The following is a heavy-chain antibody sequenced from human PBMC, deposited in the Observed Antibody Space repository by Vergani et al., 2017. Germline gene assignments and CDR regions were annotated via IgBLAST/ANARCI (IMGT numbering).Heavy chain of an antibody. V-gene: IGHV3-15*01. D-gene: IGHD3-9*01. CDR3: ARDLEPSNYDILTGYYPFDY. CDR1: GFTFSNAW. Sequence: EVQLVESGGGLVKPGGSLRLSCAASGFTFSNAWMSWVRQAPGKGLEWVGRIKSKTDGGTTDYAAPVKGRFTISRDDSKNTLYLQMNSLKTEDTAVYYCARDLEPSNYDILTGYYPFDYWGQGTLVTVSS. J-gene: IGHJ4*02. CDR2: IKSKTDGGTT.